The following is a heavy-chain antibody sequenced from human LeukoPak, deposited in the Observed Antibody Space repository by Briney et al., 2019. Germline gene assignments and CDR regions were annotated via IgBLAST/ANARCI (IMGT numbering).Heavy chain of an antibody. CDR2: IKQDGSEQ. CDR3: ARDPGPATAAWGAFDI. CDR1: GFTFSRYW. D-gene: IGHD5-24*01. J-gene: IGHJ3*02. Sequence: PGRSLRLSCAASGFTFSRYWMTWVRQAPGKGLEWVGNIKQDGSEQYYVDSVKGRFTISRDNAKNSLYLQMSSLRVEDTGVYFCARDPGPATAAWGAFDIWGQGTVVTVSS. V-gene: IGHV3-7*01.